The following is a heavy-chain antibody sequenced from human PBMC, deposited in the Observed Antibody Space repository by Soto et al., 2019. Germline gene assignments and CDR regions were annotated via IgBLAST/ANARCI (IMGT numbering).Heavy chain of an antibody. D-gene: IGHD1-26*01. CDR3: TTDPASYSGSYYADY. V-gene: IGHV3-15*01. CDR1: GFTFSNAW. CDR2: IKSKTDGGTT. J-gene: IGHJ4*02. Sequence: GGSLRLSCAASGFTFSNAWMSWVRQAPGKGLEWVGRIKSKTDGGTTDYAAPVKGRFTISRDDSKNTLYLQMNSLKTEDTAVYYCTTDPASYSGSYYADYWGQGTLVTVSS.